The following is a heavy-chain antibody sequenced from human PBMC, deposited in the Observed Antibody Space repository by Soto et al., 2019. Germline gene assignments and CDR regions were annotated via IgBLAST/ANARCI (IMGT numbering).Heavy chain of an antibody. V-gene: IGHV3-74*01. CDR1: GFTFSSYW. J-gene: IGHJ6*02. CDR2: INSDGRST. CDR3: ARDHYYGMDV. Sequence: GSLRLSCAASGFTFSSYWMHWVRQAPGKGLVWVSHINSDGRSTSYADSVKGRFTISRDNAKNTLYLQMNSLRAEDTAVYYCARDHYYGMDVWGQGTTVTVSS.